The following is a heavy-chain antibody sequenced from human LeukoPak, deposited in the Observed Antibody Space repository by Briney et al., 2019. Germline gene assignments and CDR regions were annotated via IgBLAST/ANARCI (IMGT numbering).Heavy chain of an antibody. D-gene: IGHD7-27*01. J-gene: IGHJ2*01. Sequence: ASVKVSCKASGYTFTGYYMHWVRQAPGQGLEWMGWINPNSGGTNYAQKFQGWVTMTRDTSISTAYMELSRLRSDDTAVYYCARDIPNWVYWYFDLWGRGTLVTVSS. CDR2: INPNSGGT. V-gene: IGHV1-2*04. CDR1: GYTFTGYY. CDR3: ARDIPNWVYWYFDL.